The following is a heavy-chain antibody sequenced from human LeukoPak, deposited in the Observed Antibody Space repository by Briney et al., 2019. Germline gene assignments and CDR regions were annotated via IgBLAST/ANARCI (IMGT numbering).Heavy chain of an antibody. V-gene: IGHV3-15*01. D-gene: IGHD3-22*01. CDR1: GFTFSNAW. J-gene: IGHJ4*02. CDR2: GKSKTDGGTT. CDR3: TTDRYDDSSGYATYSIYY. Sequence: PGGSLRLSCAASGFTFSNAWMSWVRQAPGKGLEWVGRGKSKTDGGTTDYAAPVKGRFTISRDDSKNTLYLQMNSLKTEDTAVYYCTTDRYDDSSGYATYSIYYWGQGTLVTVSS.